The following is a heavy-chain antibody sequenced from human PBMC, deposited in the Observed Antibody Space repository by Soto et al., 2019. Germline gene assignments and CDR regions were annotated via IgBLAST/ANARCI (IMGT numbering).Heavy chain of an antibody. D-gene: IGHD5-18*01. J-gene: IGHJ4*02. Sequence: QVQLVQSGAEVKKPGASVKVSCKASGYTFTSYAMHWARQAPGQRLEWMGWINAGNGNTKYSQKFQGRVTITRDTAASTAYMELSSLRSEDTAVYYCARAWSYGYFDYWGQGTLVTVSS. CDR3: ARAWSYGYFDY. CDR1: GYTFTSYA. CDR2: INAGNGNT. V-gene: IGHV1-3*01.